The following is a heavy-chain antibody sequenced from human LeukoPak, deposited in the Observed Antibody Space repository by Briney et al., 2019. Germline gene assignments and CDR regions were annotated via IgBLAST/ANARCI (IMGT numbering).Heavy chain of an antibody. V-gene: IGHV4-61*01. CDR3: ARTELRLISFDY. Sequence: PSETLSLTCTVSGGSVSSGSYYWSWIRQPPGKGPEWIGYIYYSGSTNYNPSLKSRVTISVDTSKNQFSLKLSSVTAADTAVYYCARTELRLISFDYWGQGTLVTVSS. J-gene: IGHJ4*02. CDR2: IYYSGST. CDR1: GGSVSSGSYY. D-gene: IGHD5-12*01.